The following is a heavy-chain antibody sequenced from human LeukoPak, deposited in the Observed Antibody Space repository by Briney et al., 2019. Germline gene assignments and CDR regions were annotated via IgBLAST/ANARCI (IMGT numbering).Heavy chain of an antibody. CDR2: TNADGSIT. J-gene: IGHJ5*02. Sequence: RGSLRLSCAASGFSFSTYWMHWVRQVPGTGPVWVSRTNADGSITDYTDSVKGRFTISRDNAKDTLYLQRNSLRPEETAVYYCGRDLGGRGGAWGQGTLVTVSS. CDR3: GRDLGGRGGA. CDR1: GFSFSTYW. D-gene: IGHD3-16*01. V-gene: IGHV3-74*01.